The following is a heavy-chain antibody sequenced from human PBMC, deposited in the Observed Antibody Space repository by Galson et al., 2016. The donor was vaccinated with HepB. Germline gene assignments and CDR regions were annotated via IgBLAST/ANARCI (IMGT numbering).Heavy chain of an antibody. CDR3: ARKGPIDDMLTRYYYYYGMDV. D-gene: IGHD3-9*01. CDR2: VIPVLGTA. CDR1: GGTFSSHA. Sequence: SVKVSCKASGGTFSSHAISWVRQAPGQGLEWMGGVIPVLGTANYAQEFQGRVTITADESTSTAYMELSSLRSEDTAVFYCARKGPIDDMLTRYYYYYGMDVWGQGTTVTVSS. V-gene: IGHV1-69*13. J-gene: IGHJ6*02.